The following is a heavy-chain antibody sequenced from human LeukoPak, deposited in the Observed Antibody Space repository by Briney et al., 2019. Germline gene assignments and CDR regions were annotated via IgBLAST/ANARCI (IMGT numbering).Heavy chain of an antibody. V-gene: IGHV3-53*01. CDR2: IYSGGST. J-gene: IGHJ4*02. CDR3: AREGRDYGDYGRYYFDY. CDR1: GFTVSSNY. D-gene: IGHD4-17*01. Sequence: GGSLRLSCAASGFTVSSNYMSWVRQAPGKGLEWVSVIYSGGSTYYADSVKGRFTISRDNSKNTLYLQMNSLRAEDTAVYYCAREGRDYGDYGRYYFDYWGQGTLVTVSS.